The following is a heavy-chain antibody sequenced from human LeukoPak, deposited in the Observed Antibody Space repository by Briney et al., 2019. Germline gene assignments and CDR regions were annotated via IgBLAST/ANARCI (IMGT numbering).Heavy chain of an antibody. CDR2: ITPGGGT. Sequence: GGSLRLSCAASEFTFSSYVMAWVRQAPGKGLEWVSTITPGGGTYYADSVKGRFTISRDNSKNTLYLQMNSLRAEDTAVYYCAKGPRSGWYYFDYWGQGTLVTVSS. J-gene: IGHJ4*02. CDR1: EFTFSSYV. D-gene: IGHD6-19*01. CDR3: AKGPRSGWYYFDY. V-gene: IGHV3-23*01.